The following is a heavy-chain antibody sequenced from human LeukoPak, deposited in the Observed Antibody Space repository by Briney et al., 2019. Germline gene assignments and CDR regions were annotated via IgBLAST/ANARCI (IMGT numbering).Heavy chain of an antibody. V-gene: IGHV6-1*01. CDR3: ARRLTQYDCFDP. D-gene: IGHD2-2*01. CDR2: TYYRSTWYN. J-gene: IGHJ5*02. Sequence: SQTLSLTCAISGDSVSSNSVTWDWIRQSPSRGLEWLGRTYYRSTWYNDYAVSVRGRITVNPDTSKNQFSLHLNSVTPEDTAVYYCARRLTQYDCFDPWGQGILVTVSS. CDR1: GDSVSSNSVT.